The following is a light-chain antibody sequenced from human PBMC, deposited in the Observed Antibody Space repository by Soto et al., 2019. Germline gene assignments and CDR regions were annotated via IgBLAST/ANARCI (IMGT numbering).Light chain of an antibody. Sequence: EVVLTQSPATLSLSPGERATLSCRASQSVSSYLAWYQQKPGQAPRLLMYDASNRATGIPARFSGSGSGTDFTLTISSLEAEDFAVYYCQQRSNWPRTFGQGTKVDIK. CDR1: QSVSSY. CDR3: QQRSNWPRT. J-gene: IGKJ1*01. V-gene: IGKV3-11*01. CDR2: DAS.